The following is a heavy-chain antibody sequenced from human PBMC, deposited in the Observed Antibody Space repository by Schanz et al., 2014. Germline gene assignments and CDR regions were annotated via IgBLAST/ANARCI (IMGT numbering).Heavy chain of an antibody. D-gene: IGHD1-26*01. V-gene: IGHV4-59*08. CDR1: GASISFYD. CDR3: ARQGDVYRLDY. CDR2: IYHSGSP. Sequence: QVQLQESGPGLVKPSETLSLTCTVSGASISFYDWNWIRQSPGKGLEWIGYIYHSGSPIYNPSLQTGAPKPNNTTKNNLPVRRGHVTAADTAMYFCARQGDVYRLDYWGQGTLVTVTS. J-gene: IGHJ4*02.